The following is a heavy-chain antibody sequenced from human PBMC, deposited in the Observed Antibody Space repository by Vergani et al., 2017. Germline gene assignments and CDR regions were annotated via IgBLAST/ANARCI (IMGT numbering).Heavy chain of an antibody. CDR2: IYYSGST. Sequence: QVQLQESGPGLVKPSETLSLTCTVSGGSISSYYWSWIRQPPGQGLEWIGYIYYSGSTNYNPSLKSRVTISVDTSKNQFSLKLSSVTAADTAVYYCARDYPIAAAGSLSDAFDIWGQGTMVTVSS. CDR3: ARDYPIAAAGSLSDAFDI. D-gene: IGHD6-13*01. V-gene: IGHV4-59*01. CDR1: GGSISSYY. J-gene: IGHJ3*02.